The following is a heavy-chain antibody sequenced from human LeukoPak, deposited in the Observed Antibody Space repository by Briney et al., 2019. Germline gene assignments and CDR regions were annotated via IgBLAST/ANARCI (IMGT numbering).Heavy chain of an antibody. CDR2: ISSNGGST. J-gene: IGHJ4*02. Sequence: GGSLRLSCAASGFTFSSYAMHWVRQAPGKGLEYVSAISSNGGSTYYANSVKGRFIISRDNSKNTLYLQMGSLRAEDMAVYYCARAIYSSSWSVFDYWGQGTLVTVSS. V-gene: IGHV3-64*01. CDR1: GFTFSSYA. CDR3: ARAIYSSSWSVFDY. D-gene: IGHD6-13*01.